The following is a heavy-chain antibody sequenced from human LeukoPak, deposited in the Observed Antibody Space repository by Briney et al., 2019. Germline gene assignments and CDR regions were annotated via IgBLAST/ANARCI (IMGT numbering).Heavy chain of an antibody. CDR3: ARHAFRYYDSSGFPDFDY. CDR1: GGSNSSSSYY. Sequence: SETLSLTCTVSGGSNSSSSYYWGWIRQPPGKGLEWIGSIYYSGSTYYNPSLKSRVTISVDTSKNQFSLKLSSVTAADTAVYYCARHAFRYYDSSGFPDFDYWGQGTLVTVSS. V-gene: IGHV4-39*01. CDR2: IYYSGST. D-gene: IGHD3-22*01. J-gene: IGHJ4*02.